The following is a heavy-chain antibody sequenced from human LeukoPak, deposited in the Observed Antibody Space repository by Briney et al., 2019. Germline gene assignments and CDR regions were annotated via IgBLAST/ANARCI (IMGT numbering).Heavy chain of an antibody. CDR2: IKQDGSEK. D-gene: IGHD1-26*01. CDR1: GFTFSSYW. Sequence: GGSLRLSCAASGFTFSSYWMSWVRQAPGKGLEWVANIKQDGSEKYYVDSVKGRFTISRDNAKNSLYLQMNSLRAEDTAVYYCAREAPVVGATYYFDYWGQGTLVTVSS. J-gene: IGHJ4*02. CDR3: AREAPVVGATYYFDY. V-gene: IGHV3-7*01.